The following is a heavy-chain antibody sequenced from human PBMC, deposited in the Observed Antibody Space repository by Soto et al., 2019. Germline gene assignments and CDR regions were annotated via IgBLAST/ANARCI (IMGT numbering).Heavy chain of an antibody. D-gene: IGHD5-12*01. CDR3: ARGPLRNWFDP. Sequence: GASVKVSCKASGYTFTSYAMHWVRQAPGQRLEWMGWINAGNGNTKYLQKFQGRVTITKNTSASTAYMELSSLRSEDTAVNYCARGPLRNWFDPWGQGTLVTVSS. J-gene: IGHJ5*02. CDR2: INAGNGNT. V-gene: IGHV1-3*01. CDR1: GYTFTSYA.